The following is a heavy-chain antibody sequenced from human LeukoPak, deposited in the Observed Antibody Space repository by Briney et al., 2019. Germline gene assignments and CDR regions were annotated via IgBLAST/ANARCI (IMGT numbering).Heavy chain of an antibody. CDR2: FDPEDGET. CDR1: GYTLTDLS. J-gene: IGHJ4*02. V-gene: IGHV1-24*01. Sequence: ASVKVSCKVSGYTLTDLSMHWVRQAPGKGLEWMGGFDPEDGETIYAQKFQGRVIMTEDTSTDTAYMELSSLRSEDTAVYYCAFGYSSSWYIYYFDYWGQGTLVTVSS. D-gene: IGHD6-13*01. CDR3: AFGYSSSWYIYYFDY.